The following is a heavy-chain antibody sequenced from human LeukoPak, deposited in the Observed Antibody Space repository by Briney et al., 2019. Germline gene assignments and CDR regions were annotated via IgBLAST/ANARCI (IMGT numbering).Heavy chain of an antibody. D-gene: IGHD6-13*01. Sequence: GGSLRLSCAASGFTFSSYAMHWVRQAPGKGLEYGSAISSNGGSTYYANSVKGRFTISRDNSKNTLYLQMGSLRAEDMAVYYCARVAAAGSSDYWGQGTLVTVSS. J-gene: IGHJ4*02. CDR1: GFTFSSYA. CDR3: ARVAAAGSSDY. CDR2: ISSNGGST. V-gene: IGHV3-64*01.